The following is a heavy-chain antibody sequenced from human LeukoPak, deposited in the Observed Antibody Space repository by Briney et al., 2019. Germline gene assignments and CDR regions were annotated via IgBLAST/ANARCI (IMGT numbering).Heavy chain of an antibody. CDR1: GFTFSSYA. J-gene: IGHJ4*02. CDR2: IGDSGDST. CDR3: AKREYNYAKYFDY. V-gene: IGHV3-23*01. D-gene: IGHD5-18*01. Sequence: GGSLRLSCAASGFTFSSYAMSWVRQAPGKGLEWVSTIGDSGDSTFYADSVKGRFTISRDNSKNTLYLQMNSLRAEDTAIYYCAKREYNYAKYFDYWGQGTLVTASS.